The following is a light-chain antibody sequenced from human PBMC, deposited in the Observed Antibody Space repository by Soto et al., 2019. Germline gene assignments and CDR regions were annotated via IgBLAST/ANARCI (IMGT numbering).Light chain of an antibody. Sequence: DIQMTQSPSTLSPSVGDRVTITCRASRSISDWLAWYQQKPGEAPNLLIFDASSLKSGVPSRFSGSGSGTEFTLTISRLQPDDVATYYCLQYSSHSWMFGQGTKVEIK. CDR2: DAS. CDR3: LQYSSHSWM. V-gene: IGKV1-5*01. CDR1: RSISDW. J-gene: IGKJ1*01.